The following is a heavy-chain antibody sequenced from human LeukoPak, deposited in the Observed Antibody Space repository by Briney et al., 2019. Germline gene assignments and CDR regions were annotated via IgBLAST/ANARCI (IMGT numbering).Heavy chain of an antibody. CDR3: ARDNSVRDGAWWFNP. Sequence: GGSVKVSCKACGYTFTSNYMHWVRQAPGQGPEWMGVISPSGGSTTYAQKFQGRVTLTRDMSTSTDYLELSSLRSEDTAVYYCARDNSVRDGAWWFNPWGQGTLVTVSS. CDR2: ISPSGGST. V-gene: IGHV1-46*01. CDR1: GYTFTSNY. J-gene: IGHJ5*02. D-gene: IGHD5-24*01.